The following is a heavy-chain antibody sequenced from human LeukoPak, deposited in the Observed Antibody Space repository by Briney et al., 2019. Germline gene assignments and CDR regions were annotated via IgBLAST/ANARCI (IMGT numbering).Heavy chain of an antibody. D-gene: IGHD5-24*01. CDR3: AREWPGDGYNLAFDY. V-gene: IGHV1-69*06. CDR2: IIPIFGTA. Sequence: PGASVKVSCKASGGTFSSYAISWVRQAPGQGLEWMGGIIPIFGTANYAQKFQGRVTITADKSTSTAYMELSSLRSEDTAVYYCAREWPGDGYNLAFDYWGQGTLVTVSS. J-gene: IGHJ4*02. CDR1: GGTFSSYA.